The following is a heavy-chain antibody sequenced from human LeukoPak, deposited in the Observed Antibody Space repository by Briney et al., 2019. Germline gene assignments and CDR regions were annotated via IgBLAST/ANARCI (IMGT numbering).Heavy chain of an antibody. CDR3: AREGGGEQLVLDY. CDR2: IYYSGST. Sequence: PSETLSLTCTVSGGSISSYYWSWIRQPPGKGLEWIGYIYYSGSTNYNPSLESRVTISADTSKNQFSLKLSSVTAADTAVYYCAREGGGEQLVLDYWGQGTLVTVSS. J-gene: IGHJ4*02. CDR1: GGSISSYY. D-gene: IGHD6-6*01. V-gene: IGHV4-59*01.